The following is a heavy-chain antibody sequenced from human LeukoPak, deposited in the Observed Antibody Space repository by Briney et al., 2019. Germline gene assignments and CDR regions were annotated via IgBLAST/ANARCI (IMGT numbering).Heavy chain of an antibody. J-gene: IGHJ5*02. CDR1: GYSFTSYW. D-gene: IGHD2-2*01. CDR3: ARPGYCSSTSCNWFDP. V-gene: IGHV5-51*01. CDR2: IYPGDSDT. Sequence: GESLNISCKGFGYSFTSYWIGWVRQMPGKGLEWMGIIYPGDSDTRYSPSFQGQVTISADKSISTAYLQWSSLKASDTAMYYCARPGYCSSTSCNWFDPWGQGTLVTVSS.